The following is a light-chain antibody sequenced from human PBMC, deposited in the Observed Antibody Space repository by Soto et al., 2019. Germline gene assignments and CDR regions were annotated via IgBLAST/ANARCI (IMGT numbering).Light chain of an antibody. Sequence: DMEMTQSASSLSAMVGERVTIACLASLTISSYLNWYQQKSGKAPKLLISAASSLESGVPPRFSGSGSGTDFTLTITSLQPEDFATYYCQQSHSIPWTFGQGTKVDIK. CDR1: LTISSY. CDR2: AAS. J-gene: IGKJ1*01. CDR3: QQSHSIPWT. V-gene: IGKV1-39*01.